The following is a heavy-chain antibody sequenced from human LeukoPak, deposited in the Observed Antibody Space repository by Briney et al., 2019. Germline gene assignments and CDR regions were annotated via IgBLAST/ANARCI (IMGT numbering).Heavy chain of an antibody. D-gene: IGHD1-26*01. CDR1: GASISSYY. J-gene: IGHJ4*02. Sequence: SETLSLTCTVSGASISSYYWSWIRQPPGKGLEWIGYVSNHGSANYNPSLNSRVTISVGTSKNQFFLELSSVTAADTAVYYCARERLGGSYYRPVDYWGQGTLVTVSS. CDR3: ARERLGGSYYRPVDY. CDR2: VSNHGSA. V-gene: IGHV4-59*01.